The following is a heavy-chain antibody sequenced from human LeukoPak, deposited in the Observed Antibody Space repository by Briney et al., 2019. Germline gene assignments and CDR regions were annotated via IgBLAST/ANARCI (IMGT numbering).Heavy chain of an antibody. V-gene: IGHV4-34*01. CDR2: INHSGST. CDR3: ATDSQRSAFDI. D-gene: IGHD4-17*01. CDR1: GGXFSGYY. Sequence: SETLSLTCAVYGGXFSGYYCSWIRQPPGKGLEWIGEINHSGSTNYNPSLKSRVTISVDTSKNQFSLKLSSVTAADTAVYYCATDSQRSAFDIWGQGTLVTVFS. J-gene: IGHJ3*02.